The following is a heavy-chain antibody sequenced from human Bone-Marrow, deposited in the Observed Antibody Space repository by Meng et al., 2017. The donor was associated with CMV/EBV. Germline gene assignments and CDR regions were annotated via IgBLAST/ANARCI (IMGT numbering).Heavy chain of an antibody. CDR1: GGSISSYY. CDR3: ARGRRYCSSTSCYKGGYYYYYGMDV. CDR2: IYYSGST. D-gene: IGHD2-2*02. V-gene: IGHV4-59*01. Sequence: SETLSLTCTVSGGSISSYYWSWIRQPPGKGLEWIGYIYYSGSTNYNPSLKSRVTISVDTSKNQFSLKLSSVTAADTAVYYCARGRRYCSSTSCYKGGYYYYYGMDVWGQGTTVTVSS. J-gene: IGHJ6*02.